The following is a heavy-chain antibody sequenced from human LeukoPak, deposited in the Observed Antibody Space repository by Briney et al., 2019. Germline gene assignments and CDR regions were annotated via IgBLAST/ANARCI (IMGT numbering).Heavy chain of an antibody. D-gene: IGHD6-13*01. CDR2: FSATDGSA. Sequence: GGSLRLACAASGFTFSSYAMTWVRQAPGKGLEWVSAFSATDGSAQYAESVEGRFTISRDNSKNTLFLQMNSLGAEDTAVYYCARAKIAAAGTGAFDVWGQGTLVSVSS. CDR3: ARAKIAAAGTGAFDV. J-gene: IGHJ3*01. V-gene: IGHV3-23*01. CDR1: GFTFSSYA.